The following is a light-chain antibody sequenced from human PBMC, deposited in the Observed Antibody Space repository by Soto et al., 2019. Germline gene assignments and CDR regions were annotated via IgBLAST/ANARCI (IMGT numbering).Light chain of an antibody. CDR2: WAS. J-gene: IGKJ4*01. Sequence: DIVMTQSPDSLAVSLGERATINCKSSQNVLYSSNNKNYLAWYQQKPGQPPKLLIYWASTRESGVPDRFSGSGSGTDFTLTISSLQAEDVAVYYCQQYYSTFLTFGGGTKVDIK. CDR1: QNVLYSSNNKNY. V-gene: IGKV4-1*01. CDR3: QQYYSTFLT.